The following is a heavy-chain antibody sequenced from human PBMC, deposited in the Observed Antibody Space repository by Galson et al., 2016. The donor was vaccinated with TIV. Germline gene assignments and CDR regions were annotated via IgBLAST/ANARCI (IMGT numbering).Heavy chain of an antibody. Sequence: SVKVSCKASGGPFSSYTVSWVRQAPGQGLEWMGGLIPMLRAPNYSQKFQGRLTINADESATTAYMELLSLTFEDTAVYYCARAGVGYGSSNYFDPWGQGTLVTVSS. J-gene: IGHJ5*02. D-gene: IGHD6-13*01. V-gene: IGHV1-69*13. CDR3: ARAGVGYGSSNYFDP. CDR2: LIPMLRAP. CDR1: GGPFSSYT.